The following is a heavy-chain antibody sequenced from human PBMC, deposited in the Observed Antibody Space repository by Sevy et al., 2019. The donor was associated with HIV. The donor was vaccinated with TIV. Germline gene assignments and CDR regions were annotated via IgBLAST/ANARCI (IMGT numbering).Heavy chain of an antibody. J-gene: IGHJ3*02. CDR1: GYKFTTYW. V-gene: IGHV5-51*01. D-gene: IGHD1-26*01. CDR3: ALIGQPTKSRFDI. Sequence: GESLKISCKGSGYKFTTYWIGWVRQMPGKGLEWMGIIYPGDSDPRYRPSFQGQVTISADKSIGTAYLQLSSLKASDTAMYYCALIGQPTKSRFDIWGQGTMVTVSS. CDR2: IYPGDSDP.